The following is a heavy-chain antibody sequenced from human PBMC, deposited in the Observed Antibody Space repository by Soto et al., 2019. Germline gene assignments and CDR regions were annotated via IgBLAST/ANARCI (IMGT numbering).Heavy chain of an antibody. CDR2: TYSSGSN. Sequence: QLQLQESGPGLVKPSETLSLTCTVSGASISSSSHYWGWISRPPGKGLEWIAGTYSSGSNNYNPSLKGRVFLSVATSKNQFSLRLGSVTAADTAIYYCGRHESPPGGTDSWGQGTLVTVSP. CDR3: GRHESPPGGTDS. D-gene: IGHD3-16*01. V-gene: IGHV4-39*01. J-gene: IGHJ4*02. CDR1: GASISSSSHY.